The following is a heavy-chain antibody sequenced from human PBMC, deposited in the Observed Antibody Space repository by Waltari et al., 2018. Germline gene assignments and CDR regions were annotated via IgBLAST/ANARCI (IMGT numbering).Heavy chain of an antibody. D-gene: IGHD5-12*01. Sequence: QLQLQESGPGLVKPSETLSLTCTVSGGSISRSSYYWGWIRQPPGKGLEWIGSIYYSGSTYYNPALKSRVTISVDTSKNQFSLKLSSVTAADTAVYYCVRGVALLNQNWFDPWGQGTLVTVSS. CDR1: GGSISRSSYY. CDR3: VRGVALLNQNWFDP. V-gene: IGHV4-39*07. J-gene: IGHJ5*02. CDR2: IYYSGST.